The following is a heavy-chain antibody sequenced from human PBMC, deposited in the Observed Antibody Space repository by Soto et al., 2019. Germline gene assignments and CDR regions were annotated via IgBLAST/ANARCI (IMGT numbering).Heavy chain of an antibody. D-gene: IGHD4-17*01. CDR2: IYSGGST. CDR3: ARDFVHGDHPEYFQH. CDR1: GFTVSSNY. Sequence: EVQLVESGGGLVQPGGSLSLSCAASGFTVSSNYMSWVRQAPGKGLEWVSVIYSGGSTYYADSVKGRFTISRDNSKNTLYLQMNSLRAEDTAVYYCARDFVHGDHPEYFQHWGQGTLVTVSS. J-gene: IGHJ1*01. V-gene: IGHV3-66*01.